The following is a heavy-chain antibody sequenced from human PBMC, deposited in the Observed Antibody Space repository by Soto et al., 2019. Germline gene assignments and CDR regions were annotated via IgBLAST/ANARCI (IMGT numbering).Heavy chain of an antibody. V-gene: IGHV1-69*06. Sequence: QVQLVQSGAEVKKPGSSVKVSCKASGGTFSSYAISWVRQAPGQGLEWMGGIITIFGTANYAQKFQGRVTITADKSTSTAYMELSSLRSEDTAVYYCASFYYGSGSYRLNYYYYGMDVWGQGTTVTVSS. CDR3: ASFYYGSGSYRLNYYYYGMDV. CDR1: GGTFSSYA. CDR2: IITIFGTA. D-gene: IGHD3-10*01. J-gene: IGHJ6*02.